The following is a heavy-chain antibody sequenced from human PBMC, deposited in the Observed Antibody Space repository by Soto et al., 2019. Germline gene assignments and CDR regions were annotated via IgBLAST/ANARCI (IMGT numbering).Heavy chain of an antibody. J-gene: IGHJ4*02. CDR3: AREVGRGSGSYYLEY. CDR1: GFTFSMYW. V-gene: IGHV3-74*03. D-gene: IGHD3-16*01. Sequence: EVQLVESGGGLVQPGGSLRLSCAASGFTFSMYWMHWVRQAPGKGLLWVSRINGDGTDTTYADSVKGRFTISRDNAKNTVYLQMNGLRAEETAVYYCAREVGRGSGSYYLEYWGQEPLVTVS. CDR2: INGDGTDT.